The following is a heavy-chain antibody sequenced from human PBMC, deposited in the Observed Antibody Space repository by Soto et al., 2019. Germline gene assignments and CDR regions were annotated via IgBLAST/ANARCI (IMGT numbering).Heavy chain of an antibody. J-gene: IGHJ4*02. Sequence: QVQLVQSGAEEKKPGASVKVSCKASGYTFSSYAIHCVRQAPGQGLEGMGWINAGNGNTKYSQKFQGRVTITRDTSASTAYMELNSLRSEDTAVYYCARVDGTYWGQGTLVTVSS. CDR1: GYTFSSYA. V-gene: IGHV1-3*05. CDR2: INAGNGNT. D-gene: IGHD1-26*01. CDR3: ARVDGTY.